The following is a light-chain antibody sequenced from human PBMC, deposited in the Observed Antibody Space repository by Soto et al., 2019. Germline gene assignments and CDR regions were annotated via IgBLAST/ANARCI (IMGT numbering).Light chain of an antibody. J-gene: IGKJ1*01. CDR2: AAS. CDR1: QSITTY. V-gene: IGKV1-9*01. Sequence: DIQMTQSPSSLSASVGDRVTITCRASQSITTYLNWYRQKPGKAPKLLIYAASTLQSGVPSRFSGSGSGTEFTLTISSLQPEDFAVYYCQQLNSYPRTFGQGTKVDIK. CDR3: QQLNSYPRT.